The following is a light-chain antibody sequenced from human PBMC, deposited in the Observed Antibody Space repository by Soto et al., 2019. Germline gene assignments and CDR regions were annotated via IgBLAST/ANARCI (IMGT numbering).Light chain of an antibody. Sequence: DIQMTQSPSTLSASVGYRVTITCRASQRVGSWLAWYQQKPGKAPKFLIYEASSLEGGVPSRFIGSGSGTEFTLTISSLQPDDFATYYCQQYNSYPRTFGRGTKVEIK. CDR1: QRVGSW. V-gene: IGKV1-5*01. CDR2: EAS. J-gene: IGKJ1*01. CDR3: QQYNSYPRT.